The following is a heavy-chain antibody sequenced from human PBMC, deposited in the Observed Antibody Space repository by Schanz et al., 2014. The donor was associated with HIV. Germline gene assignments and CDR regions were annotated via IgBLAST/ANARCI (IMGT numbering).Heavy chain of an antibody. Sequence: QVQLVESGGGVVQPGRSLRLSCAASGFTFSSYGMYWVRQAPGKGLEWVAVISHDGSKKYYADSVRGRITISRDKSKNTLYLQMNSLRADDTAVYYCAKGWRGYSISSWVDYWGQGSLVTVSS. J-gene: IGHJ4*02. CDR1: GFTFSSYG. D-gene: IGHD6-6*01. CDR2: ISHDGSKK. CDR3: AKGWRGYSISSWVDY. V-gene: IGHV3-30*18.